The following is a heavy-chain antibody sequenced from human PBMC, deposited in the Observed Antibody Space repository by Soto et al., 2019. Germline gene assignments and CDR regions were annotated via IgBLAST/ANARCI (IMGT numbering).Heavy chain of an antibody. CDR3: SRGGGGGLFDL. J-gene: IGHJ4*02. D-gene: IGHD2-21*01. Sequence: QVQLVESGGGLVKPGGSLRLSCASSGFTFSDHYMSLIRRSPGKGLEFLSYISPRTTYKNYADSVKGRFTISRDNAKNSLYLQLNSLRAEDTAIYYCSRGGGGGLFDLWGQGTFVTVSS. CDR1: GFTFSDHY. CDR2: ISPRTTYK. V-gene: IGHV3-11*06.